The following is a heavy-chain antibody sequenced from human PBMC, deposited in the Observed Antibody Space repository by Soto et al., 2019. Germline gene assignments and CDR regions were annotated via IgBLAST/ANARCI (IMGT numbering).Heavy chain of an antibody. J-gene: IGHJ4*02. CDR2: ISSNSVTI. CDR1: GFIFSKYS. Sequence: GGSLRLSCGASGFIFSKYSMNWVRQAPGKGLEWLSYISSNSVTIYYADSVRGRFTIFRDNAKNSLYLQMNSLRDEDTAVYYCAREDILGTRSFDYWGQGALVTVSS. V-gene: IGHV3-48*02. CDR3: AREDILGTRSFDY. D-gene: IGHD1-26*01.